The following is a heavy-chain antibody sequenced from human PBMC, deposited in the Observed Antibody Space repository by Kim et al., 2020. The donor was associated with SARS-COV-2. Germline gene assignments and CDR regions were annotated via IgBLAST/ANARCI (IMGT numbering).Heavy chain of an antibody. Sequence: SLRSRVTMSVDTSKSQFSLKRSSVTAADTAVYYCARDLVYSGSWSLNLDYWGQGTLVTVSS. CDR3: ARDLVYSGSWSLNLDY. V-gene: IGHV4-4*07. J-gene: IGHJ4*02. D-gene: IGHD6-13*01.